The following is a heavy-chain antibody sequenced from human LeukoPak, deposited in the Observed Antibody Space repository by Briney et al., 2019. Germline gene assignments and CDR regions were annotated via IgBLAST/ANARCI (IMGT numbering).Heavy chain of an antibody. CDR3: AAAYSSSWSAEYFQH. D-gene: IGHD6-13*01. J-gene: IGHJ1*01. V-gene: IGHV4-39*07. CDR1: GGSISSSSYY. CDR2: IYYSGST. Sequence: SETLSLTCTVPGGSISSSSYYWGWIRQPPGKGLEWIGSIYYSGSTYYNPSLKSRVTISVDTSKNQFSLKLSSVTAADTAVYYCAAAYSSSWSAEYFQHWGQGTLVTVSS.